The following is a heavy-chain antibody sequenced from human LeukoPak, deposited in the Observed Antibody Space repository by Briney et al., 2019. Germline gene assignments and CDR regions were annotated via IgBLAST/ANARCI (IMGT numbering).Heavy chain of an antibody. CDR2: ISGSCKTI. J-gene: IGHJ3*02. Sequence: GGSLRLSCAASGFTFSRYIVNWVRQAPGKGLEWVSYISGSCKTIYYAASVKGRFTISRHNAKNSLYLQMTSLRADDTAVYYCARDTAYAFDIWGQGTMVTVSS. D-gene: IGHD2-21*02. V-gene: IGHV3-48*01. CDR1: GFTFSRYI. CDR3: ARDTAYAFDI.